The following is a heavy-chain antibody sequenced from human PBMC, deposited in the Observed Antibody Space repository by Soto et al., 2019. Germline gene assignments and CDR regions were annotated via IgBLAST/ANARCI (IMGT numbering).Heavy chain of an antibody. CDR3: ARRV. Sequence: EVKVLESGGGLVQPGGSLRLSCATSGFTFSLYPMNWVRQAPGKGLEWVSGISAGGDSTYYADSVKGRFTIFRDNSKNLVYLQMNSLRVEDTAVYYCARRVWGQGTLVTVSS. V-gene: IGHV3-23*01. CDR1: GFTFSLYP. J-gene: IGHJ4*02. CDR2: ISAGGDST.